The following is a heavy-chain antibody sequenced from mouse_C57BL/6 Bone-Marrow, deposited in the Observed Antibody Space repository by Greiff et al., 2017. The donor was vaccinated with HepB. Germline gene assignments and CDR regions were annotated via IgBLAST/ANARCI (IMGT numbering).Heavy chain of an antibody. J-gene: IGHJ2*01. CDR2: IRNKANGYTT. Sequence: EVKLVESGGGLVQPGGSLSLSCAASGFTFTDYYMSWVRQPPGKALEWLGFIRNKANGYTTEYSASVKGRFTISRDNSQNILYLQMNALRAEDSATYYCARSHPYFCNYEGFFDYWGQGTTLTVSS. CDR3: ARSHPYFCNYEGFFDY. D-gene: IGHD2-10*01. V-gene: IGHV7-3*01. CDR1: GFTFTDYY.